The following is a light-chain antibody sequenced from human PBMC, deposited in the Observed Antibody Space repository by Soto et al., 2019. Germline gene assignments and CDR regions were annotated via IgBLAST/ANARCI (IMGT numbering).Light chain of an antibody. J-gene: IGKJ1*01. CDR1: QILSSW. V-gene: IGKV1-39*01. CDR2: AAS. Sequence: RQLPQVGTARTSCRGDTLSKTYRASQILSSWAWYQQRPGKAPKLLIYAASSLQSGGPSRFSGSRSPTDFTLTTSSLQADDLATYSCQQSYLTPSKFGQGTKV. CDR3: QQSYLTPSK.